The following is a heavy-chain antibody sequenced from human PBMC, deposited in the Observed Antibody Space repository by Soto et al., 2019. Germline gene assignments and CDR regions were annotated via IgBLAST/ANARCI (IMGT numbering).Heavy chain of an antibody. CDR2: IGTAGDT. CDR1: GFTFSSYD. D-gene: IGHD3-22*01. J-gene: IGHJ6*02. Sequence: EVQLVESGGGLVQPGGSLRLSCAASGFTFSSYDMQWVRQATGKGLEWVSAIGTAGDTYYPGSVKGRFTISRENANNSLYLQMNSLRAGDTAVYYCARSPPGGYHYDYGMDVGGQGTTVTVAS. CDR3: ARSPPGGYHYDYGMDV. V-gene: IGHV3-13*04.